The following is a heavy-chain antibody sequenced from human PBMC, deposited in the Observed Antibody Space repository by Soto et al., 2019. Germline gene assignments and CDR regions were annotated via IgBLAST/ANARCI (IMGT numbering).Heavy chain of an antibody. Sequence: GASVKVSCKASGYTFTSYDINWVRQATGQGLEWMGWMNPNSGNTGYAQKFQGRVTMTRNTSISTAYMELSSLRSEDTAVYYCARATRQIIRKNNVKLRHQNPPPGKNYYYYYMDVWGKGTTVTVSS. D-gene: IGHD3-3*01. CDR1: GYTFTSYD. CDR2: MNPNSGNT. J-gene: IGHJ6*03. CDR3: ARATRQIIRKNNVKLRHQNPPPGKNYYYYYMDV. V-gene: IGHV1-8*01.